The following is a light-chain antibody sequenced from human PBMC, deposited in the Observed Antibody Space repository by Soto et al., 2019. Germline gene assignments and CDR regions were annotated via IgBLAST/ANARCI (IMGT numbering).Light chain of an antibody. J-gene: IGLJ2*01. CDR3: AAWDDTLSGVV. CDR1: SSNIGSNY. CDR2: RDN. Sequence: QSVLTQPHSASGTPGQRVTIYCSGSSSNIGSNYVYWYQQLPRTAPKLLLYRDNQRPSGVPDRFSDSKSGTSASLAISGLRSDDEADYYCAAWDDTLSGVVFGGGTKLTVL. V-gene: IGLV1-47*01.